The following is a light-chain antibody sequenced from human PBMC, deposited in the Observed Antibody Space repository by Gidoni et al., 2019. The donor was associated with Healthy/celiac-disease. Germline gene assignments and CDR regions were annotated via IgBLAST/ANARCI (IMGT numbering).Light chain of an antibody. Sequence: QSALTQPASVSGSPGQSITISCTGTSSDVGGYNYVSWYQQHPGKAPKLMTHEVSNRPSGVSNRFSGSKSGNTASLTISGLQAEDEADYYCSSYTSSSTLNVVFGGGTKLTVL. CDR3: SSYTSSSTLNVV. V-gene: IGLV2-14*01. CDR1: SSDVGGYNY. J-gene: IGLJ2*01. CDR2: EVS.